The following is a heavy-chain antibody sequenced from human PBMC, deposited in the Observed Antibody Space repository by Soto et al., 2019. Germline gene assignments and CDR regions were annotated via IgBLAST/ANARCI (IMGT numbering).Heavy chain of an antibody. CDR1: GYTFTSYD. Sequence: ASVKVSCKASGYTFTSYDIIWVRQATGQGLEWMGWMNPSTGNTDSAEKFQGRLTMTRNTSISTVYMELSSLSFEDTAVYYCARDAGSFDYWGQGTLVTVSS. CDR3: ARDAGSFDY. V-gene: IGHV1-8*01. CDR2: MNPSTGNT. J-gene: IGHJ4*02. D-gene: IGHD3-10*01.